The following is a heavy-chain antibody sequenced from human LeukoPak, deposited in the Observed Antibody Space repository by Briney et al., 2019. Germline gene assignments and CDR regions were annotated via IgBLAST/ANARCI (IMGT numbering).Heavy chain of an antibody. CDR2: ISAYNGYT. D-gene: IGHD4-11*01. CDR3: ARDKAVTTERTQYFHH. V-gene: IGHV1-18*01. J-gene: IGHJ1*01. CDR1: GYTFTNYG. Sequence: ASVKVSCKASGYTFTNYGVSWVRQAPAQGLEWMGWISAYNGYTNYAQKFQFRVTMTTDTSTSTAYMELRGLTSDDTAVYYCARDKAVTTERTQYFHHWGQGTLVTVSS.